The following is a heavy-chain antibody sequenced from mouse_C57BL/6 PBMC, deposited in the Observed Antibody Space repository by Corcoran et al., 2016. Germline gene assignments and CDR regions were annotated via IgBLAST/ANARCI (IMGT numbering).Heavy chain of an antibody. J-gene: IGHJ4*01. CDR1: GYTFTTYG. D-gene: IGHD1-1*01. Sequence: QIQLVQSGPELKKPGETVKISCKASGYTFTTYGMSWVKQAPGKGLKWMGWINTYSGVPTYADDFKGRFAFSLETSASTAYLQINNLKNEDTATYCCARKRGGSSYAMDYWGQGTSVTVSS. V-gene: IGHV9-3*01. CDR2: INTYSGVP. CDR3: ARKRGGSSYAMDY.